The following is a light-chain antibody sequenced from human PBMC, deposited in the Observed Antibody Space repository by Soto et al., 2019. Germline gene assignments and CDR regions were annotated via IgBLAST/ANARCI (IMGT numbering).Light chain of an antibody. CDR1: QSVSSRS. CDR2: GAS. Sequence: IVLTQSPGTLSLTPGERATLSCRASQSVSSRSLAWYQQKPGQAPRLLIPGASSRAADIPDRFSGSGSGTDFTLTINRLEPEDFAVYYCQQYDSSPRTFGQGTKVDIK. J-gene: IGKJ1*01. CDR3: QQYDSSPRT. V-gene: IGKV3-20*01.